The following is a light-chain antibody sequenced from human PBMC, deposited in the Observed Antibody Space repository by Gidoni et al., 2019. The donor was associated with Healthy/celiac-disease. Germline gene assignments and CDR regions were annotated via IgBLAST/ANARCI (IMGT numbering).Light chain of an antibody. CDR3: QQYNRYSGT. V-gene: IGKV1-5*03. J-gene: IGKJ1*01. Sequence: DIQLTQSPSTLSASVGDRVTITCRASQSISSWLAWYQQKPGKAPKLLIYKASSLESGVPSRFSGSGSGTEFTLTISSLQPDDFATYYCQQYNRYSGTFXXXTKVEIK. CDR1: QSISSW. CDR2: KAS.